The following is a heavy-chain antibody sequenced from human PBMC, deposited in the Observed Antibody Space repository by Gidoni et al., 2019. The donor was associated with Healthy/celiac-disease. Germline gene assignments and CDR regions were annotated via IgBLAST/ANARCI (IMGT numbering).Heavy chain of an antibody. J-gene: IGHJ3*02. CDR1: GFTFSSYA. CDR2: ISYDGSNK. Sequence: QVQLVESGGGVVQPGRSLRLSCAASGFTFSSYAMHWVRQAPGKGLEWVAVISYDGSNKYYADSVKGRLTISRDNSKNTLYLQMNSLRAEDTAVYYCARDEEGAFDIWGQGTMVTVSS. V-gene: IGHV3-30-3*01. CDR3: ARDEEGAFDI.